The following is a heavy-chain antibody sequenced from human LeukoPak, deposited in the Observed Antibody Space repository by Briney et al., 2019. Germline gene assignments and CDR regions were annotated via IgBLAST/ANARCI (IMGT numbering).Heavy chain of an antibody. D-gene: IGHD6-13*01. CDR2: IYSGGNT. J-gene: IGHJ4*02. CDR3: ARAFVTAAGFFDT. Sequence: GGSLRLSCAASGFPVSSSYMSWVRQAPGKGLEWVSVIYSGGNTYYADSVKGRFTISRDNSVNTLYLQMNSLRTEDTAMYYCARAFVTAAGFFDTWGRGTLVTVSS. CDR1: GFPVSSSY. V-gene: IGHV3-66*02.